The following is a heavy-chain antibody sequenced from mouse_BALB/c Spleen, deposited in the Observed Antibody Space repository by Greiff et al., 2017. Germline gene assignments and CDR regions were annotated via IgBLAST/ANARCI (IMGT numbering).Heavy chain of an antibody. D-gene: IGHD2-10*02. V-gene: IGHV1-7*01. CDR2: INPSTGYT. J-gene: IGHJ3*01. Sequence: QVQLQQSGAELAKPGASVKMSCKASGYTFTSYWMHWVKQRPGQGLEWIGYINPSTGYTEYNQKFKDKATLTADESSSTAYMQLSSLTSEDSAVYYCAREEYGNSWFAYWGQGTLVTVSA. CDR1: GYTFTSYW. CDR3: AREEYGNSWFAY.